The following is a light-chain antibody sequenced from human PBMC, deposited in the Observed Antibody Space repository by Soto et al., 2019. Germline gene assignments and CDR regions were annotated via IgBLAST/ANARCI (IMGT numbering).Light chain of an antibody. V-gene: IGKV1-12*01. CDR1: QGISTW. CDR3: QQAQSFPIT. J-gene: IGKJ5*01. CDR2: EAS. Sequence: DIHMTQAPSSVSASVGDRVTITCRASQGISTWLAWYQQKPGKAPTLLIYEASSLQRGVPSRFSGSGSGTDFTLTISSLQAEDFATYYCQQAQSFPITFGQGTRLEIK.